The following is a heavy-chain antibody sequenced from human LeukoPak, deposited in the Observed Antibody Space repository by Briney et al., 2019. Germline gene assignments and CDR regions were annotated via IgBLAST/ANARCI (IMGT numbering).Heavy chain of an antibody. CDR1: GYTFTSYA. J-gene: IGHJ3*02. V-gene: IGHV1-18*01. CDR2: ISAYNGNT. Sequence: ASVNVSCKASGYTFTSYAISWVRQAPGQGLEWMGWISAYNGNTHYAQKVQDRVTMTTDTSTSTAYMELRSLRSDDTAVYCCARDGRLTYYYGSGSYATPPFDAFDIWGQGTMVTVSS. D-gene: IGHD3-10*01. CDR3: ARDGRLTYYYGSGSYATPPFDAFDI.